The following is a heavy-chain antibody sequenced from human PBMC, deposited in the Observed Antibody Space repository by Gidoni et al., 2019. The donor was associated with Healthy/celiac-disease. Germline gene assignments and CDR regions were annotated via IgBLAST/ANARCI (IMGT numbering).Heavy chain of an antibody. J-gene: IGHJ6*02. D-gene: IGHD1-1*01. CDR1: GGYFSGSY. CDR3: ARCRGTWGYYYYYYGMDV. V-gene: IGHV4-34*01. Sequence: QVQLQQWGAGLLKLSDTLSLPCPVYGGYFSGSYWSWIREPPGKGLEWMGEINHSGSTNYNPSLKSRVTISLATSTNQFSLKLSSVTAADTAVYYCARCRGTWGYYYYYYGMDVWGQGTTVTVSS. CDR2: INHSGST.